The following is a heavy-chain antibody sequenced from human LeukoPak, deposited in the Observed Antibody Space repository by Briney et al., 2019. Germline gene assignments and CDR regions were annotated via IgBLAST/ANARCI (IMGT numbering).Heavy chain of an antibody. D-gene: IGHD1-26*01. J-gene: IGHJ4*02. CDR1: GGSISSYY. CDR3: ASSSLVGAPLYYFDY. V-gene: IGHV4-34*01. CDR2: INHSGST. Sequence: SETLSLTCTVSGGSISSYYWSWIRQPAGKGLEWIGEINHSGSTNYNPSLKSRVTISVDTSKNQFSLKLSSVTAADTAVYYCASSSLVGAPLYYFDYWGQGTLVTVSS.